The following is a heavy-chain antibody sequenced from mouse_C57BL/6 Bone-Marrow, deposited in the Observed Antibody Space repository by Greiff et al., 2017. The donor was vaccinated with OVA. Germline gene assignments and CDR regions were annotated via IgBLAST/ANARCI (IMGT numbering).Heavy chain of an antibody. CDR2: IYPGDGDT. J-gene: IGHJ4*01. Sequence: QVQLKESGAELVKPGASVKISCKASGYAFSSYWMNWVKQRPGKGLEWIGQIYPGDGDTNYNGKFKGKATLTADKSSSTAYMQLSSLTSEDSAVYFCARSGLLYAMDYWGQGTSVTVSS. CDR1: GYAFSSYW. V-gene: IGHV1-80*01. D-gene: IGHD2-3*01. CDR3: ARSGLLYAMDY.